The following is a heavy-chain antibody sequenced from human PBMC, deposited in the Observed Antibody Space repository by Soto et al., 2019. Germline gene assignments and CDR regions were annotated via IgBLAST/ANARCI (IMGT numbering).Heavy chain of an antibody. V-gene: IGHV4-59*01. CDR1: GGSISSYY. J-gene: IGHJ2*01. CDR2: IYYSGST. D-gene: IGHD2-15*01. Sequence: SETLSLTCTFSGGSISSYYWSWIRQPPGKGLEWIGYIYYSGSTNYNPSLKSRVTISVDTSKNQFSLKLSSVTAADTAVYYCARAGLYEGGWYFDLWGRGTLVTVSS. CDR3: ARAGLYEGGWYFDL.